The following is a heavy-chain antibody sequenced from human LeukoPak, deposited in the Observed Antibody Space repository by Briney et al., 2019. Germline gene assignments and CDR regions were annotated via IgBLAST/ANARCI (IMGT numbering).Heavy chain of an antibody. D-gene: IGHD2-2*01. Sequence: GASVKVSCKASGGTFSSYAISRVRQAPGQGLEWMGGIIPIFGTANYAQKFQGRVTITADESTSTAYVELSSLRSEDTAVYYCARELVAASIPHKHGAFNIWGQGTMVTVSS. J-gene: IGHJ3*02. CDR3: ARELVAASIPHKHGAFNI. CDR2: IIPIFGTA. V-gene: IGHV1-69*01. CDR1: GGTFSSYA.